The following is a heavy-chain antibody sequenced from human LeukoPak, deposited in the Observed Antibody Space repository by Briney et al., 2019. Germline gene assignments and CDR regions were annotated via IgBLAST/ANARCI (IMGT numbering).Heavy chain of an antibody. CDR3: ARSGAAVPGYYSYLDY. CDR1: GFTFSSYA. D-gene: IGHD3-22*01. CDR2: ISYDGSNK. V-gene: IGHV3-30-3*01. J-gene: IGHJ4*02. Sequence: GGSLRLSCAASGFTFSSYAVHWVRQAPGKGLEWVAVISYDGSNKYYADSVKGRFTISRDNSKNTLYLQMNSLRAEDTAVYYCARSGAAVPGYYSYLDYWGQGTLVTVSS.